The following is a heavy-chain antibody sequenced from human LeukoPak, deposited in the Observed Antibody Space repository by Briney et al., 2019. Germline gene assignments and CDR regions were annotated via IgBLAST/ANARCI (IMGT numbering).Heavy chain of an antibody. D-gene: IGHD6-13*01. CDR2: IRSKANNYAR. J-gene: IGHJ5*02. CDR3: TSQAGYSSSWYT. Sequence: GGSLTLSCAASGFTFSGSAMHWVRQAPGKGLEWVGRIRSKANNYARHYSESVRDRFTISRDDSEDTAYLDMTNLKTEDTAVYYCTSQAGYSSSWYTWGQGTLVTVSS. CDR1: GFTFSGSA. V-gene: IGHV3-73*01.